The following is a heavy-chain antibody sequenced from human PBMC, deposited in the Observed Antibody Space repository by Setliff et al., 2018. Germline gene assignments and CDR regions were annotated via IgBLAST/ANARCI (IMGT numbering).Heavy chain of an antibody. J-gene: IGHJ3*02. CDR3: ARDSPTVVTHIRAFDI. Sequence: ASVKVSCKASGYSFTSYGISWVRQAPGQGLEWMGWISAKNGNRNYAQKLQGRVTMTTDTSTSTAYMELRSLRSDDTAVYYCARDSPTVVTHIRAFDIWGQGTMVTVSS. CDR2: ISAKNGNR. V-gene: IGHV1-18*01. D-gene: IGHD4-17*01. CDR1: GYSFTSYG.